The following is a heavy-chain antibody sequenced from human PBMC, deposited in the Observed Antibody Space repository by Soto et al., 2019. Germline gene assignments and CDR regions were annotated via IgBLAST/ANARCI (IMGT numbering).Heavy chain of an antibody. CDR3: ARGLSDGYPPLGY. J-gene: IGHJ4*02. D-gene: IGHD5-12*01. V-gene: IGHV1-3*01. Sequence: GASVKVSCKASGYIFTRYGMHWVRQAPGQRREWMGWINAGKGKTEYSQRFQGRVTINRETSATTAYMELSSLRSEDTAVYYCARGLSDGYPPLGYCAQGTLATDSS. CDR1: GYIFTRYG. CDR2: INAGKGKT.